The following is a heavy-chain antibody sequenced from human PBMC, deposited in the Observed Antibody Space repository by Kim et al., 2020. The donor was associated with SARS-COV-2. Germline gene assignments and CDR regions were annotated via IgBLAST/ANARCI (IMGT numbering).Heavy chain of an antibody. CDR1: SDSISSYY. J-gene: IGHJ4*02. CDR2: IYYSGST. V-gene: IGHV4-59*01. Sequence: SETLSLTCSVSSDSISSYYCSWIRQLPGKGLEWLGYIYYSGSTDYNPSLKSRVTISWDTSKNQFSLDLTSVPDADTAVYYCARPEGRGSWHQFDYWGQG. CDR3: ARPEGRGSWHQFDY. D-gene: IGHD6-13*01.